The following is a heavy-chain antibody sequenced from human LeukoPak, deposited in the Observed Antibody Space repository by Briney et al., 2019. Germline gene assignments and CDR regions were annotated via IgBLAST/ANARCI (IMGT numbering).Heavy chain of an antibody. CDR1: GGSISSYY. V-gene: IGHV4-59*01. D-gene: IGHD1-26*01. CDR3: ARDRVDTRRSGSYVWFDP. Sequence: SETLSLTCTVSGGSISSYYWSWIRQPPGKGLEWIGYIYYSGSTNYNPSLKSRVTISVDTSKNQFSLKLSSVTAADTAVYYCARDRVDTRRSGSYVWFDPWGQGTLATVSS. J-gene: IGHJ5*02. CDR2: IYYSGST.